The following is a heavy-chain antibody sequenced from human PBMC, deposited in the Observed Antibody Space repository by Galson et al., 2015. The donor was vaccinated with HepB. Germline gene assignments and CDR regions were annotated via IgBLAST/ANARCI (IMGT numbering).Heavy chain of an antibody. J-gene: IGHJ1*01. D-gene: IGHD6-13*01. V-gene: IGHV3-7*03. CDR1: GFTFSNHW. Sequence: SLRLSCAGSGFTFSNHWMSWVRQAPGKGLEWVAYIKQDGSEKAYVDSVKGRFTISRDNAKNSLYLQMNSLRAEDTAVYYCADGSTWYEMYLHHWGQGTLVTVSS. CDR2: IKQDGSEK. CDR3: ADGSTWYEMYLHH.